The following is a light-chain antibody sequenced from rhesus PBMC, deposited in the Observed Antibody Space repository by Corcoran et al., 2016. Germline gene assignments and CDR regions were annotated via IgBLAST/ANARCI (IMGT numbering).Light chain of an antibody. CDR1: QSASSN. V-gene: IGKV3-35*01. J-gene: IGKJ3*01. CDR2: DAL. CDR3: QQFLDWNT. Sequence: DIVMTQSPVTLSLSPGQRATLSCRASQSASSNLAWYHQKPVQPPRLVIFDALNRATGIPDRSNVSGSGTDFSLTITTLEAEDAGIYCFQQFLDWNTFGAGTKLDIK.